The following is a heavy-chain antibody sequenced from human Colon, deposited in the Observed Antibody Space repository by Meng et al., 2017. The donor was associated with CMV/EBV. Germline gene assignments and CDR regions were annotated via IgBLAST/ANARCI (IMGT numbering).Heavy chain of an antibody. V-gene: IGHV1-18*01. CDR1: GNTLSTYV. CDR2: ISANNGNT. D-gene: IGHD3-10*01. CDR3: ATGGSPFFNP. J-gene: IGHJ5*02. Sequence: QLVQSKTEVKKLGDSVKVSCKASGNTLSTYVISWVRQAPGQGLEWMGWISANNGNTNYGKKFQGRVTMTTDTSTNTAYMELRSLRSDDTAVYYCATGGSPFFNPWGQGTLVTVSS.